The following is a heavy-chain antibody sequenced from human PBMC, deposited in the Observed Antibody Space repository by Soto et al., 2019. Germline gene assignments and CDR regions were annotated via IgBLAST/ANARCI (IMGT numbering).Heavy chain of an antibody. Sequence: SLTLSLTYPISWASVSTNSASRAWSRQSPSRALELLGRTYYRSKWYNDYAVSVKGRITINPDTSNNQLSLQLNSVTPDDTAVYYCARLIGNSWLDSWGQGTLVTVSS. D-gene: IGHD2-8*01. J-gene: IGHJ5*01. CDR3: ARLIGNSWLDS. CDR2: TYYRSKWYN. CDR1: WASVSTNSAS. V-gene: IGHV6-1*01.